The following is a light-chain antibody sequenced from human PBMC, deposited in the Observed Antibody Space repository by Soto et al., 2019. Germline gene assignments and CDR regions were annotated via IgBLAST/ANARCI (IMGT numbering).Light chain of an antibody. CDR1: QSVSSSY. J-gene: IGKJ3*01. CDR3: QQSGSSPIT. CDR2: GAS. V-gene: IGKV3-20*01. Sequence: EIVLTQSPGTLSLSPGERATLSCRARQSVSSSYLAWYQQKPGQAPRLLIYGASSRATGIPDRFSGSGSGTDFTLTINRLEPEDFAVYYCQQSGSSPITFGPGTKVDIK.